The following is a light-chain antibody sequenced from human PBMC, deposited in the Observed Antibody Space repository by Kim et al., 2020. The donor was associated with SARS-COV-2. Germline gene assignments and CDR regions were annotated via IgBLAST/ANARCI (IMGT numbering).Light chain of an antibody. CDR3: NSRDSSGNHWV. V-gene: IGLV3-19*01. Sequence: SSELTQDPAVSVALGQTVRITCQGDSLRSYYASRYRQKPGQAPVLVIYGKNNRPSGIPDRFSGSSSGNTASLTITGAQAEDEADYYCNSRDSSGNHWVFG. CDR1: SLRSYY. CDR2: GKN. J-gene: IGLJ3*02.